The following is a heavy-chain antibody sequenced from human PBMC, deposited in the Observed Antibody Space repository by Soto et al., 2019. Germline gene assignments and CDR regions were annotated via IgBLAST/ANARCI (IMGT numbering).Heavy chain of an antibody. J-gene: IGHJ6*02. V-gene: IGHV3-23*01. D-gene: IGHD3-10*01. CDR3: AKANSMVRGVMSYYYGMDV. CDR1: GFTFSSYA. CDR2: ISGSGSDT. Sequence: GSLRLSCAASGFTFSSYAMSWVRQAPGKGLEWVSAISGSGSDTYYADSVKGRFTISRDNSKNTLYLQMNSLRAEDTAVYYCAKANSMVRGVMSYYYGMDVWSQGTTVTFS.